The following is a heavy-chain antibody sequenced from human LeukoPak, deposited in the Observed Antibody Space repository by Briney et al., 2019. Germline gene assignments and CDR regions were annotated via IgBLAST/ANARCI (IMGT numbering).Heavy chain of an antibody. J-gene: IGHJ4*02. Sequence: PSDTLSLTHTVSGGPISSDHWIWIRHPPGKALEGIVNIYHSGGPNYTPPLKSRVTISVDTSKTKFSLKLSSVTAADTAVYYCARQGRNRDFCSSISCHYFDFWGQGALATVSS. V-gene: IGHV4-59*08. CDR1: GGPISSDH. D-gene: IGHD2-2*01. CDR2: IYHSGGP. CDR3: ARQGRNRDFCSSISCHYFDF.